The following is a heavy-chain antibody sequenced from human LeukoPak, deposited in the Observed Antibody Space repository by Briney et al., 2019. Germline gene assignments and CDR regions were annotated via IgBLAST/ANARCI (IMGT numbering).Heavy chain of an antibody. V-gene: IGHV1-69*06. CDR3: ARDKVEMATTDAFDI. CDR1: GGTFSSYA. Sequence: ASVKVSCKASGGTFSSYAISWVRQAPGQGLEWMGGIIPIFGTANYAQKFQGRVTITADKSTSTAYMELSSLRSEDTAVYYCARDKVEMATTDAFDIWGQGTMVTVSS. J-gene: IGHJ3*02. D-gene: IGHD5-24*01. CDR2: IIPIFGTA.